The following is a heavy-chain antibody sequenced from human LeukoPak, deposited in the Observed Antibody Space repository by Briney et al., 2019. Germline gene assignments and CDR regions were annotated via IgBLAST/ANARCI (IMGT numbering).Heavy chain of an antibody. J-gene: IGHJ6*02. CDR1: GSIFTSYW. Sequence: GASLQISCEGSGSIFTSYWIGWVRRLPGKGLGWMGIIYPGDSDTRYSPSFQGQVTISADKTSSTAYLQWSSLKASDTAMYYCARHQTTTDCGMDVWSQGTTVTVSS. V-gene: IGHV5-51*01. CDR2: IYPGDSDT. CDR3: ARHQTTTDCGMDV. D-gene: IGHD1-1*01.